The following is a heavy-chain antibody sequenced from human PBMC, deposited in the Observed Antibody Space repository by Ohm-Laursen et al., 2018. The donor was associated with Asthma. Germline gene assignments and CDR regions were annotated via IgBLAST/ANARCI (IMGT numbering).Heavy chain of an antibody. V-gene: IGHV3-21*01. CDR2: ISTASTFI. D-gene: IGHD1-26*01. CDR1: GYTFSRYS. J-gene: IGHJ1*01. CDR3: ARIGPEWELPGREYSLHH. Sequence: GSLRLSCAASGYTFSRYSIHWIRQAPGKGLEWVASISTASTFIYYADSVRGRFTTSRDNARNLEFLQMDSLRAEDTALYYCARIGPEWELPGREYSLHHWGEGTLVTVSS.